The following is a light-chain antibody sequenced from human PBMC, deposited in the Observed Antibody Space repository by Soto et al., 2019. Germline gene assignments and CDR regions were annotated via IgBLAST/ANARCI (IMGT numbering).Light chain of an antibody. J-gene: IGKJ1*01. CDR1: QSVSSY. V-gene: IGKV3-11*01. CDR3: QQRSNWRT. CDR2: DAS. Sequence: EIVLTQSPATLSLSPGERATLSCRASQSVSSYLAWYQQKPGQAPRLLIYDASNRATGIPARFSGSGSGTDFTLTISSLEPEDFAVYYCQQRSNWRTFAQGTKVDIK.